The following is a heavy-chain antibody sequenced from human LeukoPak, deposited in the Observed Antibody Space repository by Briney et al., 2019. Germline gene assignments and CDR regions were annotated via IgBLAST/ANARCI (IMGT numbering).Heavy chain of an antibody. CDR3: AKENYGGTDRGYFDL. Sequence: ASVKVSCKASGYTFTSYYMHWVRQAPGQGLEWMGIINPSGGSTSYAQKFQGRVTMTRDTSTSTVYMELSSLRSEDTAVYYCAKENYGGTDRGYFDLWAVAPWSLSPQ. V-gene: IGHV1-46*01. CDR2: INPSGGST. D-gene: IGHD4-23*01. J-gene: IGHJ2*01. CDR1: GYTFTSYY.